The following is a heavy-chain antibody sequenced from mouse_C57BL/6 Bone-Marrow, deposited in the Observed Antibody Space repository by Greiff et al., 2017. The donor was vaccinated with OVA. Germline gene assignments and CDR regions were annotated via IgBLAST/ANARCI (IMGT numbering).Heavy chain of an antibody. D-gene: IGHD1-1*01. CDR2: ISYDGSN. Sequence: EVQLQQSGPGLVKPSQSLSLTCSVTGYSITSGYYWNWIRQFPGNKLEWMGYISYDGSNNYNPSLKNRISITRDTSKNQFFLKLNSVTTEDTATYYCARETTVPYYFDYWGQGTTLTVSS. J-gene: IGHJ2*01. CDR1: GYSITSGYY. V-gene: IGHV3-6*01. CDR3: ARETTVPYYFDY.